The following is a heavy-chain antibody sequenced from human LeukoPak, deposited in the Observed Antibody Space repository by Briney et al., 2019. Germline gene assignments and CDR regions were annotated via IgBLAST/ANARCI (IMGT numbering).Heavy chain of an antibody. CDR1: GGSISSYY. D-gene: IGHD2-15*01. J-gene: IGHJ4*02. CDR3: ASSYCSGGSCYPGPLGN. CDR2: IYYSGST. V-gene: IGHV4-59*13. Sequence: SETLSLTCTVSGGSISSYYWSWIRQPPGKGLEWIGYIYYSGSTNYNPSLKSRVTISVDTSKNQFSLKLSSVTAADTAVYYCASSYCSGGSCYPGPLGNWGQGTLVTVSS.